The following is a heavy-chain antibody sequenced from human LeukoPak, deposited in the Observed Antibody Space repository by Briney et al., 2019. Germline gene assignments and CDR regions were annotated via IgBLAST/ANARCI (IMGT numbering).Heavy chain of an antibody. Sequence: SGTLSLTCTVSGGSITSYYWTYIRQPAGKGLEWIGRIHTSGSTNYNPSLKSRVTMSVDTSKNQFSLNLSSVTAADTAMYYCAREFSGTSIAARVFDSWGQGTLVTVPS. D-gene: IGHD6-6*01. CDR1: GGSITSYY. J-gene: IGHJ4*02. V-gene: IGHV4-4*07. CDR3: AREFSGTSIAARVFDS. CDR2: IHTSGST.